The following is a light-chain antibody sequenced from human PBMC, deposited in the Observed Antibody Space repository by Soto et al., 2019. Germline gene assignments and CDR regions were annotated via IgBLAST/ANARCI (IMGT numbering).Light chain of an antibody. Sequence: QSVLTQPPSVSGAQGQRVTLSCTGNSSNLGAGYDVHWYQQLPGAAPKLVIFGNRNRPSGVPERFSGSKSGTSASLAITGLQAEDEAHYYCQAYDYSLTASVFGGGTKVTVL. CDR3: QAYDYSLTASV. J-gene: IGLJ3*02. CDR2: GNR. V-gene: IGLV1-40*01. CDR1: SSNLGAGYD.